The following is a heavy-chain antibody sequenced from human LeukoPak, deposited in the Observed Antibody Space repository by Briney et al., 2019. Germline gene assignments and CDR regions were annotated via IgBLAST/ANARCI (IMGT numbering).Heavy chain of an antibody. CDR2: ISSSGSTI. CDR3: ARGASRYYDSSGYYYIPLFDY. V-gene: IGHV3-48*03. Sequence: GGSLRLSCAASGFTFSSYEMNWVRQAPGKGLEWVSYISSSGSTIYYADSVKGRFTISRDNAKNSLYLQMNSLRAEDTAVYYCARGASRYYDSSGYYYIPLFDYWGQGTLVTVSS. D-gene: IGHD3-22*01. J-gene: IGHJ4*02. CDR1: GFTFSSYE.